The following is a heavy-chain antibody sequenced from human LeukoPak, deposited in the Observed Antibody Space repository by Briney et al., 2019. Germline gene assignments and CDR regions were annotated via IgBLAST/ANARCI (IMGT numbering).Heavy chain of an antibody. Sequence: PGGSLRLSCAPSGFTFRSYSMNCVRQAPGEGLEWVSSISSSSSDIYYADSVKGRFTISRDNAKKSLYLQMNSLRAEDTAVYYCASSPGGYYDSIGYEAAAEGSYYFDYWGQGTLVTVSS. CDR1: GFTFRSYS. CDR3: ASSPGGYYDSIGYEAAAEGSYYFDY. V-gene: IGHV3-21*01. D-gene: IGHD3-22*01. J-gene: IGHJ4*02. CDR2: ISSSSSDI.